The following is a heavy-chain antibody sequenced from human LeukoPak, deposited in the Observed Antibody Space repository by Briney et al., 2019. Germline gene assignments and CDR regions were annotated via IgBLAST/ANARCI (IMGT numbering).Heavy chain of an antibody. V-gene: IGHV3-21*01. J-gene: IGHJ4*02. D-gene: IGHD3-22*01. CDR2: ISSSGTYI. CDR1: GSSFGAYS. Sequence: PGGSLRLSCVASGSSFGAYSLNWVRQAPGKGLEWVSSISSSGTYIYYADSVKGRFTISRDNAKNSLYLQMNSLRAEDTAVYYCASGYDSSGYYYNYWGQGTLVTVSS. CDR3: ASGYDSSGYYYNY.